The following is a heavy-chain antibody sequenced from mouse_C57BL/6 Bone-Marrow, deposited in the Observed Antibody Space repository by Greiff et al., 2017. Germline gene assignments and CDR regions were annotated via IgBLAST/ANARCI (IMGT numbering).Heavy chain of an antibody. CDR1: GFNIKDYY. Sequence: VQLQQSGAELVKPGASVKLSCTASGFNIKDYYMHWVKQRTEQGLEWIGRIDPEDGETKYAPKFQSKATITADTSSNTAYLQLSSLTSEDTAVYYCAPYYYGSSYSWFAYWGQGTLVTVSA. D-gene: IGHD1-1*01. J-gene: IGHJ3*01. CDR3: APYYYGSSYSWFAY. V-gene: IGHV14-2*01. CDR2: IDPEDGET.